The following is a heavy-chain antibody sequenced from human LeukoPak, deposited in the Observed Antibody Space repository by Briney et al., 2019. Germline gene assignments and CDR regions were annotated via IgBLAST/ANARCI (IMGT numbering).Heavy chain of an antibody. J-gene: IGHJ4*02. CDR2: INQDGSAK. CDR1: GFTFITYW. V-gene: IGHV3-7*05. CDR3: AKKVPANWGSYFDY. Sequence: GGSLRLSCAASGFTFITYWMTWVRQAPGKGLEWVSNINQDGSAKFYVDSVKGRFTISRDNSKNTLYLQMNSLRAEDTAVYYCAKKVPANWGSYFDYWGQGTLVTVSS. D-gene: IGHD7-27*01.